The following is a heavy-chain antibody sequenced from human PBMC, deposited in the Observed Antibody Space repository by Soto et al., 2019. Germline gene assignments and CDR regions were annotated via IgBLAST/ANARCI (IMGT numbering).Heavy chain of an antibody. D-gene: IGHD2-2*01. J-gene: IGHJ4*02. CDR1: GGTFNSYL. V-gene: IGHV1-69*06. CDR2: IIPAFGTA. Sequence: QVQLVQSGAEVKNPGSSVKVSCKTSGGTFNSYLIDWVRQAPGQGLEWMGGIIPAFGTANYAQKFQGRVTSTADKSTTTASMELRTLTSEDTAVYYCARGLDQPPVGLYFDTWGQGTLVTVSS. CDR3: ARGLDQPPVGLYFDT.